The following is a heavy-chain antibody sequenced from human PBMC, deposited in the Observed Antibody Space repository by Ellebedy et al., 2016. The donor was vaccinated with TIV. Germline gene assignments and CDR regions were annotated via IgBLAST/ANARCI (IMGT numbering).Heavy chain of an antibody. CDR3: AADKGFGGGNNYYYYYYMDV. CDR2: IVVGSGNT. D-gene: IGHD4-23*01. CDR1: GFTFTSSA. Sequence: SVKVSCXASGFTFTSSAVQWVRQARGQRLEWIGWIVVGSGNTNYAQKFQERVTITRDMSTSTAYMELSSLRSEDTAVYYCAADKGFGGGNNYYYYYYMDVWGKGTTVTVSS. J-gene: IGHJ6*03. V-gene: IGHV1-58*01.